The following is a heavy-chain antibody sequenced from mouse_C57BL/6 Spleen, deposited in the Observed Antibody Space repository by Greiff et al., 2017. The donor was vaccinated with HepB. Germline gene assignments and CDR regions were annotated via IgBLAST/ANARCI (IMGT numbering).Heavy chain of an antibody. CDR2: ISSGGSYT. V-gene: IGHV5-6*02. CDR1: GFTFSSYG. Sequence: EVMLVESGGDLVKPGGSLKLSCAASGFTFSSYGMSWVRQTPDKRLEWVATISSGGSYTYYPDSVKGRFTISRDNAKNTLYLQMSSLKSEDTAMYYCARTVTTVVAPLDYWGQGTTLTVSS. J-gene: IGHJ2*01. D-gene: IGHD1-1*01. CDR3: ARTVTTVVAPLDY.